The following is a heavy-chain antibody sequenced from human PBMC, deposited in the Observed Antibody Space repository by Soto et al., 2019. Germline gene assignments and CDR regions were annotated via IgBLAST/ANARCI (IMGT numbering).Heavy chain of an antibody. V-gene: IGHV5-51*01. CDR2: IYPGDSDT. D-gene: IGHD4-17*01. J-gene: IGHJ4*02. CDR3: ARPANTVADHFDL. Sequence: GESLKISCTGSGYSFTSYWIGWVRQIPGKGLEWMGIIYPGDSDTRYSPSFQGQVIISADKSISTAYLQWSSLKASDTAIYYCARPANTVADHFDLWGQGTPVTVSS. CDR1: GYSFTSYW.